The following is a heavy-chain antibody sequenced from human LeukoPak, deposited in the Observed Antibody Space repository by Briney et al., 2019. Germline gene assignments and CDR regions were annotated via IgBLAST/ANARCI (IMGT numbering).Heavy chain of an antibody. Sequence: SETRSLTCTVSGGSVSSYYWSWIRQPPGKGLEWIGEINHSGSTNYNPSLKSRVTISVDTSKNQFSLKLSSVTAADTAVYYCARGRRATMVRGVAGYFDYWGQGTLVTVSS. V-gene: IGHV4-34*01. CDR2: INHSGST. CDR1: GGSVSSYY. D-gene: IGHD3-10*01. CDR3: ARGRRATMVRGVAGYFDY. J-gene: IGHJ4*02.